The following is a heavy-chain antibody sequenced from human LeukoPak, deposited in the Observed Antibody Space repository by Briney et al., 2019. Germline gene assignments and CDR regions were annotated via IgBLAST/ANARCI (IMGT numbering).Heavy chain of an antibody. D-gene: IGHD3-10*02. CDR3: AELGITMIGGV. J-gene: IGHJ6*04. V-gene: IGHV3-48*03. CDR1: GFTFSSYE. Sequence: GGSLRLSCAASGFTFSSYEMNWGRQAPGKGLEWVSYISSSGSTIYYADSVKGRFTISRDNAKNSLYLQMISLGAEDTAVYYCAELGITMIGGVWGKGNTVTISS. CDR2: ISSSGSTI.